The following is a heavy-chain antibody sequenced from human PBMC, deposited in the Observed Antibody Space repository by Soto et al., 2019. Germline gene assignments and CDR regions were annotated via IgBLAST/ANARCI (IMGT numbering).Heavy chain of an antibody. CDR1: GFIFSDEW. J-gene: IGHJ3*01. D-gene: IGHD2-15*01. CDR3: TRGNSGAFHD. CDR2: IKNKPNGETR. V-gene: IGHV3-15*07. Sequence: EVQLVESGGALIKSGGSLRLSCAASGFIFSDEWMNWVRQAPGKGLEWVGRIKNKPNGETRNYAAPVEGRFTISRDDSRSRLYLQMNNLKADDTGVYYCTRGNSGAFHDWGQGTLVTVSS.